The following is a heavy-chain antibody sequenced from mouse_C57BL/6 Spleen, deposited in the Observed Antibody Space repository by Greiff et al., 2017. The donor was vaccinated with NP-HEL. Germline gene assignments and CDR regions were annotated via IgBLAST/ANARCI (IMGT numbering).Heavy chain of an antibody. Sequence: DVKLVESEGGLVQPGSSMKLSCTASGFTFSDYYMAWVRQVPEKGLEWVANINYDGSSTYYLDSLKSRFIISRDNAKNILYLQMSSLKSEDTATYYCARERSLTVVAFDYWGQGTTLTVSS. J-gene: IGHJ2*01. D-gene: IGHD1-1*01. CDR2: INYDGSST. CDR1: GFTFSDYY. CDR3: ARERSLTVVAFDY. V-gene: IGHV5-16*01.